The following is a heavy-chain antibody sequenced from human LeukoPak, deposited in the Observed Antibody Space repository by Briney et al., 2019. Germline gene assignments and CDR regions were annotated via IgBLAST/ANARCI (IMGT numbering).Heavy chain of an antibody. Sequence: GGSLRLSCAASGFTVRSNLMNWVRPAPWRGLEWVSIIYSDGTTYYADSVKGRFTISRDDSKNTLYLQMNSLRAEDTAMYYCARDSREHYFDYWGQGTLVTVSS. J-gene: IGHJ4*02. D-gene: IGHD6-6*01. CDR3: ARDSREHYFDY. V-gene: IGHV3-53*01. CDR2: IYSDGTT. CDR1: GFTVRSNL.